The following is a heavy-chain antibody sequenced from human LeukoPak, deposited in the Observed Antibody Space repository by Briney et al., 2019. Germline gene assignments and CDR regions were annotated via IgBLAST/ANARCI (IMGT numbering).Heavy chain of an antibody. CDR1: GYTFTSYA. Sequence: ASVKVSCKASGYTFTSYAMHWVRQAPGQRLEWMGWINAGNGNTEYSQKFQGRVTIARDTSASTAYMELSSLRSEDTAVYYCARDRGGSGDFDYWGQGTLVTVSS. CDR3: ARDRGGSGDFDY. CDR2: INAGNGNT. V-gene: IGHV1-3*01. D-gene: IGHD3-10*01. J-gene: IGHJ4*02.